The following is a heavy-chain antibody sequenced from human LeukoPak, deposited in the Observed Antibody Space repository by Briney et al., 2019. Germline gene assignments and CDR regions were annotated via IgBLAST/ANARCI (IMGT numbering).Heavy chain of an antibody. D-gene: IGHD6-19*01. V-gene: IGHV4-4*02. Sequence: SETLSLTCAVSGGSISSSNWWSWVRQPPGKGLEWIGEIYHSGSTNYNPSLKSRVTISVDTSKNQFSLKLSSVTAADTAVYYCARVGSSGWYVELYFDYWGQGTLVTVSS. J-gene: IGHJ4*02. CDR3: ARVGSSGWYVELYFDY. CDR1: GGSISSSNW. CDR2: IYHSGST.